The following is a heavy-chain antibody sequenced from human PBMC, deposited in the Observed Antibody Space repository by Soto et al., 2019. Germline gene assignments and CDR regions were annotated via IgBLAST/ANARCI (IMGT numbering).Heavy chain of an antibody. CDR1: GFTFSSYS. CDR2: ISGSSSTI. Sequence: EVQLVESGGGLVQPGGSLRLSCAASGFTFSSYSMNWVRQAPGKGLEWVSYISGSSSTIYYADSVKGRFTISRDSAKSSLYLQMNGLRAEDTAVYYCARDLYGAYAFDIWGQGTMVSVSS. CDR3: ARDLYGAYAFDI. J-gene: IGHJ3*02. D-gene: IGHD4-17*01. V-gene: IGHV3-48*01.